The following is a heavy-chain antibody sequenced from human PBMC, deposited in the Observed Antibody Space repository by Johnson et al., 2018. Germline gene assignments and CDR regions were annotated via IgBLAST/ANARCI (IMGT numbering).Heavy chain of an antibody. J-gene: IGHJ1*01. V-gene: IGHV3-66*01. Sequence: VQLVQSGGGLVQPGGSLRLSCAASGFTVSSNYMSWVRQAPGKGLEWVSVIYSGGSTYYAGSVKGRFTISRDNSKNTLYLQMNSLRAEDTAVYYCAKKAPDFWSGVRPLGYCQHWGQGTLVTVSS. D-gene: IGHD3-3*01. CDR1: GFTVSSNY. CDR3: AKKAPDFWSGVRPLGYCQH. CDR2: IYSGGST.